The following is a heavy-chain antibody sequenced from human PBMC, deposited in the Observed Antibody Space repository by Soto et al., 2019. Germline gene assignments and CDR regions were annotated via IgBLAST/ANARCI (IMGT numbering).Heavy chain of an antibody. J-gene: IGHJ4*02. CDR3: AKPHRDGYSTAFFYH. CDR2: ISGSGGGT. V-gene: IGHV3-23*01. D-gene: IGHD4-4*01. CDR1: EFTFSTYA. Sequence: EVQVLESGGGLVQPGGSLRLSCAASEFTFSTYAMSWVRQAPGKGLEWVSGISGSGGGTYYADFVKGRFTISRDNSKNTVYLQMNSLRAEDTAVYYCAKPHRDGYSTAFFYHWGQGTLVTVSS.